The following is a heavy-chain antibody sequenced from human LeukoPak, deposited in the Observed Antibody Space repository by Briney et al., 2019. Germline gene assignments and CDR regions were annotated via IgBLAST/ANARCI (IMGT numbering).Heavy chain of an antibody. CDR1: GLTFTSYA. J-gene: IGHJ4*02. CDR2: INKNGGTT. D-gene: IGHD3-22*01. V-gene: IGHV3-23*01. Sequence: GGSLRLSCAASGLTFTSYAMSWVRQAPGKGLEWVSTINKNGGTTYYADSVKGRFTISRDNAKNTLYLQMNSLRAEDTAVYYCARTQKTYYYDSRLFDYWGQGTLVTVSS. CDR3: ARTQKTYYYDSRLFDY.